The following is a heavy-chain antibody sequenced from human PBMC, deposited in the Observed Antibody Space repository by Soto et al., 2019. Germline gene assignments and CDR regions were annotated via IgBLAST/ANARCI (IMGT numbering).Heavy chain of an antibody. V-gene: IGHV2-5*02. CDR3: AHYVTTSPAGWFDP. CDR1: GLSLSTSGEA. Sequence: QITLKESGPTLVKPTQTLTLTCTFSGLSLSTSGEAVGWIRQPPGKALEWLALIYWDDDKRYNPTLKTTPTIAEDTSKNQVVPTLTNMDPVDTATYYCAHYVTTSPAGWFDPWGQGILVTVSS. J-gene: IGHJ5*02. D-gene: IGHD2-2*01. CDR2: IYWDDDK.